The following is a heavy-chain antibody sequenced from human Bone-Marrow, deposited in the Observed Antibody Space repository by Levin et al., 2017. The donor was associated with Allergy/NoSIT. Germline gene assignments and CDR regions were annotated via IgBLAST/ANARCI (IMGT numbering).Heavy chain of an antibody. Sequence: GESLKISCAASVFTFSSYTMNWVRQAPGKGLEWVSSISGSSSYITFSDSVKGRLTISRDNAKNSLYLQMNNLRAEDTAVYYCARRNDFWSRTHGGYYFFMDVWGKGTTVTVSS. J-gene: IGHJ6*03. CDR2: ISGSSSYI. V-gene: IGHV3-21*01. CDR1: VFTFSSYT. CDR3: ARRNDFWSRTHGGYYFFMDV. D-gene: IGHD3-3*01.